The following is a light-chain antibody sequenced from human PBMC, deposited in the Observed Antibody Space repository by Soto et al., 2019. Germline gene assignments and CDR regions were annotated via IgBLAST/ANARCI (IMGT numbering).Light chain of an antibody. J-gene: IGKJ1*01. CDR2: DAS. CDR1: QIISSW. Sequence: DLQMTQSPSTLSASVGDRVTIPWRARQIISSWFAWYQQKPGKAPKLLIYDASSMESGVPSRFSGSGSATEFTLTISSLQPDDFATYYCQQYKTFMWTFGQGTKVDFK. CDR3: QQYKTFMWT. V-gene: IGKV1-5*01.